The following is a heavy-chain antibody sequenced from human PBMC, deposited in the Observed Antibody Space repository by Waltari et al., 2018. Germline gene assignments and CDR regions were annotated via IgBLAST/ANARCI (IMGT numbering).Heavy chain of an antibody. CDR2: IYSGGST. D-gene: IGHD6-19*01. V-gene: IGHV3-23*03. Sequence: EVQLLESGGGLVQPGGSLRLSCAASGFTFSSYAMSWVRQAPGKGLEWVSVIYSGGSTYYADSVKGRFTISRDNSKNTLYLQMNSLRAEDTAVYYCARSYGEQWLTPFDYWGQGTLVTVSS. CDR1: GFTFSSYA. CDR3: ARSYGEQWLTPFDY. J-gene: IGHJ4*02.